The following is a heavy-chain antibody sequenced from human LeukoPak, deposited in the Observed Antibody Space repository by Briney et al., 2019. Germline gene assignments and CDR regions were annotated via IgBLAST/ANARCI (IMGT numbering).Heavy chain of an antibody. V-gene: IGHV4-59*01. Sequence: SETLSLTCTVSGGSISSYYWSWIRQPSGKGLEWIGYIYYSGSTNYNPSLKSRVTISVDTSKNQFSLKLSSVTAADTAVYYCARRGSSYWFDPWGQGTLVTVSS. D-gene: IGHD6-6*01. J-gene: IGHJ5*02. CDR1: GGSISSYY. CDR2: IYYSGST. CDR3: ARRGSSYWFDP.